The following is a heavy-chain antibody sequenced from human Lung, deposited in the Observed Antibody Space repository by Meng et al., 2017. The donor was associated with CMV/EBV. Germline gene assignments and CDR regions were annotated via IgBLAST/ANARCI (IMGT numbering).Heavy chain of an antibody. V-gene: IGHV1-2*02. Sequence: VQLVITGAAVNQPGSSVKVTCKASGGTFSSYTTSWVRQSDGPGLEWVVWINANDGDTRYVQKFQGRVNVNRDTSINTVYLALTTLRSDDTAIYYWATWNYNWSNYWGQGTLVTVSS. CDR1: GGTFSSYT. D-gene: IGHD1-1*01. CDR3: ATWNYNWSNY. CDR2: INANDGDT. J-gene: IGHJ4*02.